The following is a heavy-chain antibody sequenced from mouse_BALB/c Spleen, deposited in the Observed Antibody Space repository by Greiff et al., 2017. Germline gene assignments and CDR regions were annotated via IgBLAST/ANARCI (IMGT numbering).Heavy chain of an antibody. CDR1: GFTFSDYY. D-gene: IGHD3-3*01. CDR3: ARGGDGYAMDY. J-gene: IGHJ4*01. Sequence: DVHLVESGGGLVKPGGSLKLSCAASGFTFSDYYMYWVRQTPEKRLEWVATISDGGSYTYYPDSVKGRFTISRDNAKNNLYLQMSSLKSEDTAMYYCARGGDGYAMDYWGQGTSVTVSS. CDR2: ISDGGSYT. V-gene: IGHV5-4*02.